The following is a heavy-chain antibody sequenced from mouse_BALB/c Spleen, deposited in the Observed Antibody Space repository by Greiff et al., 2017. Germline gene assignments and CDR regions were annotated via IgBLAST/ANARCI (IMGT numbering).Heavy chain of an antibody. V-gene: IGHV2-4-1*01. CDR2: IWTAGST. CDR3: ATLGRGFTY. Sequence: QVQLQQSGPGLVQPSQSLSITCTVSNFSLTSYGIHWVRQSPGKGLEWLGVIWTAGSTDYNAAFISRLSITKDNSKSQVFFKMNSLQADDTAIYYCATLGRGFTYWGQGTLVTVSA. J-gene: IGHJ3*01. CDR1: NFSLTSYG. D-gene: IGHD4-1*01.